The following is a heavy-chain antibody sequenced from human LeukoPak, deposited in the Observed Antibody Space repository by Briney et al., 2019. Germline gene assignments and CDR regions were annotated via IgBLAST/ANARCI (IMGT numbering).Heavy chain of an antibody. CDR1: GFTVSSNY. CDR2: IYSGDST. D-gene: IGHD4-23*01. V-gene: IGHV3-53*01. CDR3: ARQPSRVGTHPYYFDY. J-gene: IGHJ4*02. Sequence: PGESLRLSCAASGFTVSSNYMNWVRQAPGKGLEWVSIIYSGDSTYYADSVKGRFTISRDNSKSTLYLQMSSLRDEDTAVYYCARQPSRVGTHPYYFDYWGQGTLVTVSS.